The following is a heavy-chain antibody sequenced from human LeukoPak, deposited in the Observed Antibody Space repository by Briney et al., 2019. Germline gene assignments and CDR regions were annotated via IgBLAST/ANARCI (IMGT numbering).Heavy chain of an antibody. V-gene: IGHV3-48*04. J-gene: IGHJ5*02. CDR1: GFTFSSYS. Sequence: GGSLRLSCTASGFTFSSYSMNWVRQAPGKGLEWVSYISSSSSTIYYADSVKGRFTISRDNAKNSLYLQMNSLRAEDTAVYYCARDYYYGSGSYGPWGQGTLVTVSS. D-gene: IGHD3-10*01. CDR3: ARDYYYGSGSYGP. CDR2: ISSSSSTI.